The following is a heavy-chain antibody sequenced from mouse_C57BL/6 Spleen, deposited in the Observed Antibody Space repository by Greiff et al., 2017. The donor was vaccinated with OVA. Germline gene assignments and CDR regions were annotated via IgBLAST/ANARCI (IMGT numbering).Heavy chain of an antibody. CDR1: GYTFTSYW. CDR2: IYPSDSET. CDR3: ARKLTGGGFAY. D-gene: IGHD4-1*01. J-gene: IGHJ3*01. Sequence: VKLQQPGAELVRPGSSVKLSCKASGYTFTSYWMDWVKQRPGQGLEWIGNIYPSDSETHYNQKFKDKATLTVDKSSSTAYMQLSSLTSEDSAVYYCARKLTGGGFAYWGQGTLVTVSA. V-gene: IGHV1-61*01.